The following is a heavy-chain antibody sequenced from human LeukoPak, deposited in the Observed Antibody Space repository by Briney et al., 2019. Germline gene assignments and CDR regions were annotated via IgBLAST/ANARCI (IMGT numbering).Heavy chain of an antibody. CDR2: IYYSGST. V-gene: IGHV4-59*12. CDR3: ARRVAARPSYYYYMDV. J-gene: IGHJ6*03. D-gene: IGHD6-6*01. CDR1: GGSISSYY. Sequence: SETLSLTCTVSGGSISSYYWSWIRQPPGKGLEWIGYIYYSGSTNYNPSLKSRVTISVDTSKNQFSLKLSSVTAADTAVYYCARRVAARPSYYYYMDVWGKGTTVTVSS.